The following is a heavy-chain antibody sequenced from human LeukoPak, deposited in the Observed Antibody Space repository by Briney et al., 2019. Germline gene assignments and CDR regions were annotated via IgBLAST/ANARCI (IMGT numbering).Heavy chain of an antibody. CDR1: GFPFNTYT. D-gene: IGHD2-21*02. Sequence: GGSLRLSCAAYGFPFNTYTMVWVRQAPGKGLEWASSISSRSTTIRYADSVKGRFTISRDNAEDSVSLQMNSLRAEDTAVYYCARRRSVTAVDYWGQGTLVTVSS. J-gene: IGHJ4*02. CDR3: ARRRSVTAVDY. V-gene: IGHV3-21*01. CDR2: ISSRSTTI.